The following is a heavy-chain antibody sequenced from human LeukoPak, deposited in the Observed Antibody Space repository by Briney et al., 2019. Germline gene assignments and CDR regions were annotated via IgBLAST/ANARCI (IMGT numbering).Heavy chain of an antibody. D-gene: IGHD6-6*01. CDR2: IYYTGDT. Sequence: SETLSLPCAVSGGSIRRDGYSWSWMRQPPGKGLEWIGSIYYTGDTYYNLSLKSRLTISVDTSKSQFSLNLSSVSAADTAVYFCARQLVATRNFDFWGQGTLVTVSS. CDR1: GGSIRRDGYS. V-gene: IGHV4-30-4*07. J-gene: IGHJ4*02. CDR3: ARQLVATRNFDF.